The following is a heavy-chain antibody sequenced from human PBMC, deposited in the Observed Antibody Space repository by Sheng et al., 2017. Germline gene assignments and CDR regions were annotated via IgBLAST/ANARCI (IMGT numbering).Heavy chain of an antibody. V-gene: IGHV3-30*02. Sequence: QVQLVESGGGVVQPGGSLRLSCAASGFTFSSYGMHWVRQAPGKGLEWVAFIRNDGSHTFSADSVKGRFTISRDNSKNALYLHMNSLRAEDTAVYYCAKDLNSGTYFSSLDNWGQGTLVTVSS. D-gene: IGHD1-26*01. J-gene: IGHJ4*02. CDR2: IRNDGSHT. CDR1: GFTFSSYG. CDR3: AKDLNSGTYFSSLDN.